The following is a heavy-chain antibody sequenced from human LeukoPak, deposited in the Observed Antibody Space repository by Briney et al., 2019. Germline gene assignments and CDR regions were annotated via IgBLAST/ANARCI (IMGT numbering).Heavy chain of an antibody. Sequence: GGSQRLSCAASEFSVGSNYMTWVRQAPGKGLEWVSLIYSGGSTYYADSVKGRFTISRDNAKNSLFLQMNSLRADDTAVYSCARVLLGMSAFDLWGQGTMVSVSS. CDR1: EFSVGSNY. CDR3: ARVLLGMSAFDL. CDR2: IYSGGST. J-gene: IGHJ3*01. V-gene: IGHV3-66*01. D-gene: IGHD3-9*01.